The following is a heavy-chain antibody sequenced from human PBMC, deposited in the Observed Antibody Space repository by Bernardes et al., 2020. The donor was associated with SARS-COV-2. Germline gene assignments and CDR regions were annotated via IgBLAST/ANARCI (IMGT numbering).Heavy chain of an antibody. CDR2: INPNSGGT. Sequence: ASVKVSCKASGYTFTGYYMHWVRQAPGQGLEWMGWINPNSGGTNYAQKFQGRVTMTRDTSISTAYMELSRLRSDDTAVYYCARARSRSSGWQTSFDYWGQGTLVTVSS. CDR1: GYTFTGYY. V-gene: IGHV1-2*02. J-gene: IGHJ4*02. D-gene: IGHD6-19*01. CDR3: ARARSRSSGWQTSFDY.